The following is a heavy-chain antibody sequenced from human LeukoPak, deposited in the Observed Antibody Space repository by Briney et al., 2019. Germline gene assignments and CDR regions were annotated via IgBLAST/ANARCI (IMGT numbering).Heavy chain of an antibody. V-gene: IGHV3-66*01. Sequence: GGSVRLSCGASGFTVSSNYMSWVRQAPGKGLEWVSVIYSGGSTYYADSLKGRFTISRDNSKNTLYLPMNSLRAEDTAVYFCARNRQWLLADYWGQGTVVTVSS. CDR2: IYSGGST. CDR3: ARNRQWLLADY. J-gene: IGHJ4*02. CDR1: GFTVSSNY. D-gene: IGHD3-22*01.